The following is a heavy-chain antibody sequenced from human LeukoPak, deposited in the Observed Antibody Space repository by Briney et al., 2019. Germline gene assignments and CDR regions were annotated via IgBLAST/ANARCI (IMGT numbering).Heavy chain of an antibody. Sequence: SETLSLTCTVSGGSISGSSYYWGWIRQPPGMGLEWIGNIYYSGSTYYNPSLKSRVTISVDTSKSQFSLKLNSVTAADTAVYYCARRRSDWEFDYWGQGTLVTVSS. CDR1: GGSISGSSYY. V-gene: IGHV4-39*01. CDR3: ARRRSDWEFDY. CDR2: IYYSGST. J-gene: IGHJ4*02. D-gene: IGHD2-21*02.